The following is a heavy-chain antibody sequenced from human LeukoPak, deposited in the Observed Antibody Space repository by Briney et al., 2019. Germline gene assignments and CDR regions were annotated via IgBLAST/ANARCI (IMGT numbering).Heavy chain of an antibody. D-gene: IGHD3/OR15-3a*01. CDR3: ARDLDWAFDY. Sequence: GGSLGLSCAASGFTFSSYSMNWVRQAPGKGLEFVAHINRDATFTSYADPVRGRFTISRDNADNSLFLQMSSLRDGDTAVYYCARDLDWAFDYWGQGTLVAVSS. CDR1: GFTFSSYS. CDR2: INRDATFT. V-gene: IGHV3-48*02. J-gene: IGHJ4*02.